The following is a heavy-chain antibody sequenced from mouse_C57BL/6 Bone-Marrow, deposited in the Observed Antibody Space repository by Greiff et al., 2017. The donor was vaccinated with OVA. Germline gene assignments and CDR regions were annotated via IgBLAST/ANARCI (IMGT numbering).Heavy chain of an antibody. D-gene: IGHD2-2*01. CDR1: GFTFSSYA. CDR3: ARVGLTRYYYAMDY. Sequence: EVQVVESGGGLVKPGGSLKLSCAASGFTFSSYAMSWVRQTPEKRLEWVATISDGGSYTYYPDNVKGRFTLSRDNAKNTLYLQMSHLKSEDTAMYYCARVGLTRYYYAMDYWGQGTSVTVSA. V-gene: IGHV5-4*01. J-gene: IGHJ4*01. CDR2: ISDGGSYT.